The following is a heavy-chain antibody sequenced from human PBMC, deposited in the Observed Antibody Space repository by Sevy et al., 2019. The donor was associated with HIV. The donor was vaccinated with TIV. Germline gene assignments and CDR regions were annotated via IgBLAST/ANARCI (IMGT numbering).Heavy chain of an antibody. Sequence: GGSLRLSCVASGFTFGSYGMLWVRQAPGKGLEWVADNWFDGSNIHYVDSVRGRFTISRDNSKNTLSLQMSSLRAEDTAVYYCARERTYLFDYCGQGTLVTVSS. J-gene: IGHJ4*02. CDR3: ARERTYLFDY. V-gene: IGHV3-33*01. CDR2: NWFDGSNI. CDR1: GFTFGSYG.